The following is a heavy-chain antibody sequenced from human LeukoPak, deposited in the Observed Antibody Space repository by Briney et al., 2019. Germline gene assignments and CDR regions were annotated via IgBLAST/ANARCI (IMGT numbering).Heavy chain of an antibody. J-gene: IGHJ4*02. CDR2: IYYSGST. V-gene: IGHV4-39*01. Sequence: SETLSLTCTVSGGSLSSNTYYWAWIRQPPGKGLEWVGSIYYSGSTYYDPSLKSRVTVSADTSKNKFYLKLSSVAAADTAMYYCASQWGGGRFDYWGQGTLVTVSS. CDR3: ASQWGGGRFDY. D-gene: IGHD3-10*01. CDR1: GGSLSSNTYY.